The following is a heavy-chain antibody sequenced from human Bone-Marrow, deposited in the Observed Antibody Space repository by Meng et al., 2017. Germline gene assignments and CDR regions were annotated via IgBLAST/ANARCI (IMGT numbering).Heavy chain of an antibody. V-gene: IGHV3-73*01. J-gene: IGHJ6*02. CDR3: TRPVVAAEWGWEDV. CDR1: GFTFSGSA. CDR2: ISSRANSYAT. D-gene: IGHD2-15*01. Sequence: GESLKISCAASGFTFSGSAMHWVRQASGKGLEWVGRISSRANSYATAYAASVKGTFTISRDDSKNAEYLQMNSLKTENTTVYYCTRPVVAAEWGWEDVWGQGTTVTVSS.